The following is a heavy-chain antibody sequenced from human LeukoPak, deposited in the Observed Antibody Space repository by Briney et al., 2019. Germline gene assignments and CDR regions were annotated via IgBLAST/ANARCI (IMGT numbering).Heavy chain of an antibody. CDR2: ISSSSSYI. V-gene: IGHV3-21*01. Sequence: GGSLRLSCAASGFTFSNYNMNWVRQAPGKGLEWVSYISSSSSYIYYAVSVKGRFTISRDNAKNSLYLQMNSLRAEDTAVYYCAREPYYYDSSGSLDYYYGMDVWGQGTTVTVSS. CDR1: GFTFSNYN. CDR3: AREPYYYDSSGSLDYYYGMDV. D-gene: IGHD3-22*01. J-gene: IGHJ6*02.